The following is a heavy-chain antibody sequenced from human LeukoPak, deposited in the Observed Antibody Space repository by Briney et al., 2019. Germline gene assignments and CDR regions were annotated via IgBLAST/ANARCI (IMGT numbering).Heavy chain of an antibody. Sequence: ASVKLSSKASGYTFTGYYMHWVRQAPGQGLEWMGWINPNSGGTNYAQKFQGRVTMTRDTSISTAYMELSRLRSDDTAVYYCATARGYYYYMDVWGKGTTVTVSS. D-gene: IGHD3-10*01. CDR3: ATARGYYYYMDV. J-gene: IGHJ6*03. CDR1: GYTFTGYY. CDR2: INPNSGGT. V-gene: IGHV1-2*02.